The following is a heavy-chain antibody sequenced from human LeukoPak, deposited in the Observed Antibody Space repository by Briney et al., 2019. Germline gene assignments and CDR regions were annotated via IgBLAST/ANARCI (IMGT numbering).Heavy chain of an antibody. CDR3: ARGYSSGWYVDY. V-gene: IGHV4-61*01. CDR1: GGSVSSGSYY. CDR2: IYYSGST. J-gene: IGHJ4*02. D-gene: IGHD6-19*01. Sequence: SETLSLTCAVSGGSVSSGSYYWSWIRQPPGKGLEWIGYIYYSGSTNYNPSLKSRVTISVDTSKNQFSLKLSSVTAADTAVYYCARGYSSGWYVDYWGQGTLVTVSS.